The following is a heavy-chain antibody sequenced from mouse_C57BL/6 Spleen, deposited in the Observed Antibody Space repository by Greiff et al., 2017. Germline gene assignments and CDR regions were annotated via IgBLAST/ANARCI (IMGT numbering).Heavy chain of an antibody. CDR3: ARGGLYDGFAY. CDR1: GYTFTSYW. J-gene: IGHJ3*01. D-gene: IGHD2-12*01. Sequence: QVQLQQPGAELVRPGSSVKLSCKASGYTFTSYWMDWVKQRPGQGLEWIGNIYPSDSETHYNQKFKDKATLTVDKSSSTAYMPLSSLTSEDSAVYYCARGGLYDGFAYWGQGTLVTVSA. CDR2: IYPSDSET. V-gene: IGHV1-61*01.